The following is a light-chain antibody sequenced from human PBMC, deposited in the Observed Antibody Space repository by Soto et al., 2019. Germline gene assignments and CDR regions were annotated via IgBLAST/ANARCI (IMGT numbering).Light chain of an antibody. CDR3: QQYYSTPRT. CDR1: QSVLYSSNNKNY. V-gene: IGKV4-1*01. J-gene: IGKJ1*01. Sequence: DIVMTQSPDSLAVSLGERATINCKSSQSVLYSSNNKNYLAWYQQKPGQPPKLLIYWASTRESGVPDRFSDSGSGTDFTLTISSRQAEDVAVYYCQQYYSTPRTFGQGTKVELK. CDR2: WAS.